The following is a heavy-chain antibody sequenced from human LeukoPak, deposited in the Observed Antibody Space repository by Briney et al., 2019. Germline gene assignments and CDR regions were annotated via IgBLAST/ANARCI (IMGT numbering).Heavy chain of an antibody. D-gene: IGHD2-21*02. CDR1: GFTFSSYS. J-gene: IGHJ4*02. CDR3: TTLYGDSLDY. V-gene: IGHV3-48*04. Sequence: GGSLRLSCAASGFTFSSYSMNWVRQAPGKGLEWVSYISSSSSTIYYADSVKGRFTISRDNAKNSPYLQMNSLRAEDTAVYYCTTLYGDSLDYWGQGTLVTVSS. CDR2: ISSSSSTI.